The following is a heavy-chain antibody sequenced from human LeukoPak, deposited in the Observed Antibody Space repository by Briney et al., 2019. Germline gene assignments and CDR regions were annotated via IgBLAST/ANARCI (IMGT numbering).Heavy chain of an antibody. V-gene: IGHV3-49*04. CDR1: GFTFGDYA. J-gene: IGHJ1*01. Sequence: GGSLRLSCTASGFTFGDYAMSWVRQAPGKGLEWVGFIRSKAYGGTTEYAASVKGRFTISRDDSKSIAYLQMNSLKTEDTAVYYCTRGPHYYDSLQHWGQGTLVTVSS. CDR3: TRGPHYYDSLQH. D-gene: IGHD3-22*01. CDR2: IRSKAYGGTT.